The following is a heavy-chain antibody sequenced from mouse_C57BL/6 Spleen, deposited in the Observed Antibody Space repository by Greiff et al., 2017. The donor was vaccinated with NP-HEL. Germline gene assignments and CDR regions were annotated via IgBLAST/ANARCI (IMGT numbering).Heavy chain of an antibody. Sequence: QVQLQQSGAELVKPGASVKISCKASGYAFSSYWMNWVKQRPGKGLEWIGQIYPGDGDTNYNGKFKGKATLTADKSSSTAYMQLSSLTSEDSAVYSCARQETVTGFDYWGQGTTLTVSS. CDR2: IYPGDGDT. D-gene: IGHD2-13*01. CDR1: GYAFSSYW. V-gene: IGHV1-80*01. J-gene: IGHJ2*01. CDR3: ARQETVTGFDY.